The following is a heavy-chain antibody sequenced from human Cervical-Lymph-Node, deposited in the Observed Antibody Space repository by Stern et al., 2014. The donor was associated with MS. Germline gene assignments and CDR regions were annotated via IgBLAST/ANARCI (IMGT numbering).Heavy chain of an antibody. V-gene: IGHV2-70*04. CDR1: GFSLVTSGVR. D-gene: IGHD3-3*01. CDR2: IDWNDKT. CDR3: ARMMGSGYRHYFDY. J-gene: IGHJ4*02. Sequence: QVTLRESGPALVKPTQTLTLTCTFSGFSLVTSGVRVSWIRQPPGKALEWLARIDWNDKTFYNKSLMTRLTISKDTSKNQVVLTMTNVDPVDTATYYCARMMGSGYRHYFDYWGQGTPVTVS.